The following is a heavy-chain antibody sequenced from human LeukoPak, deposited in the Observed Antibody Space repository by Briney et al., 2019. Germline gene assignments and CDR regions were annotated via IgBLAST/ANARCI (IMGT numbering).Heavy chain of an antibody. D-gene: IGHD3-16*01. J-gene: IGHJ6*03. Sequence: ASVKVSCKASGYTFTGYYMHWVRRAPGQGLEWMGWINPNSGDTNYAQNFQARVTMTRDTSISTAYMELSRLRFDDTAVYYCARVRGGGPYYYYYMDVWGKGTTVTISS. CDR1: GYTFTGYY. CDR2: INPNSGDT. CDR3: ARVRGGGPYYYYYMDV. V-gene: IGHV1-2*02.